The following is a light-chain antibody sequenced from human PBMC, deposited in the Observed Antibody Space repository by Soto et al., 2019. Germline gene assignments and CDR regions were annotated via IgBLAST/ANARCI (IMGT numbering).Light chain of an antibody. CDR3: CSYTTTYTSVV. CDR1: SSDIGAYNY. CDR2: DVI. V-gene: IGLV2-11*01. Sequence: QPVLTQPRSVSGSPGQSVTISCTGTSSDIGAYNYVSWYQQHPGKAPKLMIYDVIKRPSGVPDRFSGSKSGNTASLTISGLQAEDEADYYCCSYTTTYTSVVFGGGTKLTVL. J-gene: IGLJ2*01.